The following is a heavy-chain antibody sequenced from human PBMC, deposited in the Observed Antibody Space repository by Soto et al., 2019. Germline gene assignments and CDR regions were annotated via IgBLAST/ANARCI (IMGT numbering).Heavy chain of an antibody. V-gene: IGHV1-46*01. J-gene: IGHJ6*02. Sequence: ASVKVSCKASGYTFTSYYMHWVRQAPGQGLEWMGIINPSGGSTSYAQKFQGRVTMTRDTSTSTVYMELSSLRSEDTAVYYCARDRAYGYDFWSGYPYGMDVWGQGTTVTVSS. CDR3: ARDRAYGYDFWSGYPYGMDV. D-gene: IGHD3-3*01. CDR1: GYTFTSYY. CDR2: INPSGGST.